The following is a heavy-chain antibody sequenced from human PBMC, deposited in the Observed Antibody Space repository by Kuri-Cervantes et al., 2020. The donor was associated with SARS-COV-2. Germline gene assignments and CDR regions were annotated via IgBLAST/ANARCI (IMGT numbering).Heavy chain of an antibody. CDR2: INADSGVT. CDR3: ARNYGATPAFGP. V-gene: IGHV1-2*02. CDR1: AYTFTAYF. J-gene: IGHJ5*02. D-gene: IGHD4-17*01. Sequence: ASVKVSCKASAYTFTAYFIHWVRQAPGQGLEWMGWINADSGVTDYAQRFRGRVTMTTDTSTSTAYMELRSLRSDDTAVYYCARNYGATPAFGPWGQGTLVTVSS.